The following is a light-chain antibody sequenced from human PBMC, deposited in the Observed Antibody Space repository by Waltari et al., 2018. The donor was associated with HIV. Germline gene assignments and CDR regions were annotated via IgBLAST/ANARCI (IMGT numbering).Light chain of an antibody. CDR1: SSDIGTYDF. V-gene: IGLV2-23*01. CDR3: CSYGGSSTYVV. Sequence: QSALTQPASVSGSPGQSITISCTGTSSDIGTYDFVSWYQQHPGQAPKLIIYRARERPSGVSNRFSGSKSGNTASLTISGLQAEDETDYYCCSYGGSSTYVVFGGGTKVTVL. CDR2: RAR. J-gene: IGLJ2*01.